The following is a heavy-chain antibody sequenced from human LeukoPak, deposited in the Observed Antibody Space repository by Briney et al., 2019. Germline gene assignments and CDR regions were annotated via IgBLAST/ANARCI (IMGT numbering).Heavy chain of an antibody. CDR2: IYYSGST. J-gene: IGHJ3*02. D-gene: IGHD5-12*01. Sequence: PSETLSLTCAVYGGSFSGYYWSWIRQPPGKGLEWIGYIYYSGSTNYNPSLKSRVTISVDTSKNQFSLKLSSVTAADTAVYYCARDRGVATALDAFDIWGQGTMVTVSS. V-gene: IGHV4-59*01. CDR1: GGSFSGYY. CDR3: ARDRGVATALDAFDI.